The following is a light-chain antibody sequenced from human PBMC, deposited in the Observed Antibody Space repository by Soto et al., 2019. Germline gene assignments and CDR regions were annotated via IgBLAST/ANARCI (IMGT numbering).Light chain of an antibody. J-gene: IGKJ1*01. Sequence: EIVMTQSPVTLSVSPGDRATLSCRASQSVSSNLAWYQQKPGQAPRLLIYDASTRATGIPARFSGSGSGTEFTLTISSLQSEDFAVYYCQQYNNWEGTFGQGTKVEIK. CDR3: QQYNNWEGT. CDR1: QSVSSN. CDR2: DAS. V-gene: IGKV3-15*01.